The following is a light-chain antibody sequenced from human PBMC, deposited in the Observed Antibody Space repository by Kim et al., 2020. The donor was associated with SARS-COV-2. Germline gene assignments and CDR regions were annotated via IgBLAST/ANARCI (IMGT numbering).Light chain of an antibody. CDR3: LLYYGGGLV. CDR2: STN. V-gene: IGLV7-43*01. J-gene: IGLJ2*01. Sequence: PVGTVTLTCASTTGAVTSGYYPNWFQQKPGQAPRALMYSTNNKYSWTPARFSGSLLGGKAALTLSGVQPEDEAEYYCLLYYGGGLVFGGGTQLTVL. CDR1: TGAVTSGYY.